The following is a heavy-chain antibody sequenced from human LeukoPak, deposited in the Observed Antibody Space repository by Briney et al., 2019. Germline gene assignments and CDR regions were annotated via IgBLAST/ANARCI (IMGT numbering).Heavy chain of an antibody. V-gene: IGHV1-2*02. CDR2: INSNSGGT. CDR1: GYTFSGYY. Sequence: ASVKVSCKASGYTFSGYYMNWVRQAPGQGLEWMGWINSNSGGTNYAQKFQGRVTMTRDTSISTAYMELTGLRSDDTAVYYCARADIVGATPDFDHWGQGTLVTVSS. D-gene: IGHD1-26*01. J-gene: IGHJ4*02. CDR3: ARADIVGATPDFDH.